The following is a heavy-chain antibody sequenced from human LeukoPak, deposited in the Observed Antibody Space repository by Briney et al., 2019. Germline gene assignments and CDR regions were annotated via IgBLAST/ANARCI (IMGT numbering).Heavy chain of an antibody. CDR3: ATSSYYYYDSSGYYYDYFDY. CDR2: ISSSSSYI. J-gene: IGHJ4*02. D-gene: IGHD3-22*01. Sequence: LRGSLRLSCAASGFAFSSYIMNWVRQAPGKGLEWVSSISSSSSYIYYADSVKGRFTISRDNAKNSLYLQMNSLRAEDTAVYYCATSSYYYYDSSGYYYDYFDYWGQGTLVTVSS. V-gene: IGHV3-21*01. CDR1: GFAFSSYI.